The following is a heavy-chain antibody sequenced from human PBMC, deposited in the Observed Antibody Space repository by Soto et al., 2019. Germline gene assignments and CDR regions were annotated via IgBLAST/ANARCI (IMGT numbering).Heavy chain of an antibody. V-gene: IGHV1-69*01. CDR2: IIPISDTT. D-gene: IGHD2-2*01. CDR1: GGTFSSYA. Sequence: QVQLVQSGAEVKKPGSSVKVSCKASGGTFSSYAISWVRQAPGQGLEWMGGIIPISDTTNYAQKFQGRVTSTADESTRTAYMERSSVRSEDTAVYYCARSQGSSTSLEIYYYYYYGMDVWGQGTTVTVSS. CDR3: ARSQGSSTSLEIYYYYYYGMDV. J-gene: IGHJ6*02.